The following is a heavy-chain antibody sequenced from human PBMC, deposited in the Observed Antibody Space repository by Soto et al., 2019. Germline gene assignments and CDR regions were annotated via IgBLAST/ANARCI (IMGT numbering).Heavy chain of an antibody. V-gene: IGHV2-5*02. D-gene: IGHD3-3*01. CDR3: AHRVLRTVFGLVTTTAIYFDF. J-gene: IGHJ4*02. CDR1: GFSLTTSGVG. Sequence: QITLNESGPTQVKPRQTLTLTGTFSGFSLTTSGVGVGWIRQSPGKAPEWLALIYWDDDKRYSPSLKSRLTIPQDTSKYLVVLTMADLDPADTATYYCAHRVLRTVFGLVTTTAIYFDFWGQGTPVAVSS. CDR2: IYWDDDK.